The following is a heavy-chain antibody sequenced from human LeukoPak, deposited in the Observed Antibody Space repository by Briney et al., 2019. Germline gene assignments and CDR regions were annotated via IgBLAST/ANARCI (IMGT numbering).Heavy chain of an antibody. V-gene: IGHV3-20*04. CDR2: INWNGGST. J-gene: IGHJ6*03. CDR3: ARVGYCSSTSCSRYYYHMDV. Sequence: GGSLRLSCAASGFTFDDYGMSWVRQAPGKGLEWVSGINWNGGSTGYADSVKGRFTISRDNAKNSLYLQMNSLRAEDTALYYCARVGYCSSTSCSRYYYHMDVWGKGTTVTVSS. D-gene: IGHD2-2*03. CDR1: GFTFDDYG.